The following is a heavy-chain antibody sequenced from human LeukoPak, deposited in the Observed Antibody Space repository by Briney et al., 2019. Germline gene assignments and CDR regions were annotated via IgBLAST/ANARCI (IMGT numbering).Heavy chain of an antibody. D-gene: IGHD7-27*01. CDR2: INHSGST. V-gene: IGHV4-34*01. Sequence: PSETLSLTCAVYGGSFSGHYWSWIRQPPGKGLEWIGEINHSGSTNYNPSLKSRVTILVDTSKNQFSLKLSSVTAADTAVYYCARALDWGLVDYWGQGTLVTVSS. CDR1: GGSFSGHY. J-gene: IGHJ4*02. CDR3: ARALDWGLVDY.